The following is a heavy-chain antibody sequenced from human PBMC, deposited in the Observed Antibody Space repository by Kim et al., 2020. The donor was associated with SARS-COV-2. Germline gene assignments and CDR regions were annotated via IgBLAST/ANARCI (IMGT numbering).Heavy chain of an antibody. V-gene: IGHV3-15*01. D-gene: IGHD3-22*01. CDR2: IKSKTDGGTT. CDR1: GFTFSNAW. Sequence: GGSLRLSCAASGFTFSNAWMSWVRQAPGKGLEWVGRIKSKTDGGTTDYAAPGKGRFTISRDDSKNTLYLQMNSRKTEDTAVYYCTRTYYYDSSGYVYYYYDMDVWGQGTTVTVSS. CDR3: TRTYYYDSSGYVYYYYDMDV. J-gene: IGHJ6*02.